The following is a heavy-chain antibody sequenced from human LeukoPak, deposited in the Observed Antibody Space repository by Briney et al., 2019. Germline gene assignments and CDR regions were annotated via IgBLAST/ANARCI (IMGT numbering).Heavy chain of an antibody. CDR3: ARDGVDAGIYFDY. D-gene: IGHD5-24*01. Sequence: GGSLRLSCAASGFTFSTYWMSWVRQAPGKGLEWVANIKQDGSEKYSVDSVRGRFTISRDNTKNSLYLEMNSLRAEDTAVYYCARDGVDAGIYFDYWGQGALVIVSS. V-gene: IGHV3-7*01. CDR2: IKQDGSEK. CDR1: GFTFSTYW. J-gene: IGHJ4*02.